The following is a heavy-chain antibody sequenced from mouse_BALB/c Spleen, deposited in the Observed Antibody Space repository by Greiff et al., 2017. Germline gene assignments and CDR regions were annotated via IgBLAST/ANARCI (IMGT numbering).Heavy chain of an antibody. Sequence: EVKLVESGGGLVKPGGSLKLSCAASGFTFSDYYMYWVRQTPEKRLEWVATISDGGSYTYYPDSVKGRFTISRDNAKNNLYLQMSSLKSEDTAMYYCARDMMTTSFAYWGQGTLVTVSA. D-gene: IGHD2-4*01. V-gene: IGHV5-4*02. CDR2: ISDGGSYT. J-gene: IGHJ3*01. CDR3: ARDMMTTSFAY. CDR1: GFTFSDYY.